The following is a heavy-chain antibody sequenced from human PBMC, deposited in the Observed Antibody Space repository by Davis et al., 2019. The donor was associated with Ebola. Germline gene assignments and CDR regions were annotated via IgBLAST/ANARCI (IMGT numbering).Heavy chain of an antibody. CDR3: ARGSRNMDV. Sequence: PGGSLRLSCAASGFTFRSYWMSWVRQAPGKGLEWVAKIKKDGSEKLEVDSVKGRFTISRDNAKDSLYLQMNSLRAEDTAVYYCARGSRNMDVWGQGTTVTVSS. CDR2: IKKDGSEK. J-gene: IGHJ6*02. V-gene: IGHV3-7*03. CDR1: GFTFRSYW.